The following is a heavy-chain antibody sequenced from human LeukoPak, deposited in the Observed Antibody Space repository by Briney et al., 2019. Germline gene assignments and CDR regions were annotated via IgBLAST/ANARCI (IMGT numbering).Heavy chain of an antibody. J-gene: IGHJ3*02. V-gene: IGHV4-34*01. D-gene: IGHD2-21*02. CDR3: ARHSRWGRLDTFDI. CDR1: GGSFTDYF. Sequence: SETLSLTCAVYGGSFTDYFLSWIRQPPGKGLEWLGEINHSGSTNYNPSLKSRVTISVDTSKNQFSLKLSSVTAADTAVYYCARHSRWGRLDTFDIWGQGTMVTVSS. CDR2: INHSGST.